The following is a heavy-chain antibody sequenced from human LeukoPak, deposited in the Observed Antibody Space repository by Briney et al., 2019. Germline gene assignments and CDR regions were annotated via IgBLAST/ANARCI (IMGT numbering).Heavy chain of an antibody. CDR3: ARDSEYSSSSAFDI. J-gene: IGHJ3*02. CDR1: GFTFSSHW. CDR2: INQDGSER. Sequence: GGSLRLSCAASGFTFSSHWMTWVRQAPGKGLEWVANINQDGSERYYVDSAKGRFTISRDNAKNSLYLQMNSLRAEDTAVDYCARDSEYSSSSAFDIWGQGTMVTVSS. D-gene: IGHD6-13*01. V-gene: IGHV3-7*01.